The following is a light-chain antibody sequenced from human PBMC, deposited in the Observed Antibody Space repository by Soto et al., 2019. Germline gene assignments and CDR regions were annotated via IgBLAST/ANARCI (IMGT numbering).Light chain of an antibody. CDR2: EVS. CDR3: SSYAGSNTVV. CDR1: SSDVGGYNC. J-gene: IGLJ2*01. Sequence: QSALTQPPSSSGSPGQSVTISCTGTSSDVGGYNCVSWYQQHPGKAPKLMIYEVSKRPSGVPDRFSGSKSGNTASLTVSGLQAEDEADYYCSSYAGSNTVVFGGGTKVTV. V-gene: IGLV2-8*01.